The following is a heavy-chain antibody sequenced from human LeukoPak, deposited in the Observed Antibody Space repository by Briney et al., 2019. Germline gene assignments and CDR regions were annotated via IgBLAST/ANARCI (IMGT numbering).Heavy chain of an antibody. D-gene: IGHD2-8*01. V-gene: IGHV3-7*01. CDR3: ARHLHGVITLDY. CDR1: GFSFGKLW. CDR2: IKEDGSEK. Sequence: PGGSLRLSCAASGFSFGKLWMSWVRQAPGKGLQWVADIKEDGSEKNYVDSVKGRFTISRDNAKNSLYLQMNSLRAEDTAVYYCARHLHGVITLDYWGQGTLVTVSS. J-gene: IGHJ4*02.